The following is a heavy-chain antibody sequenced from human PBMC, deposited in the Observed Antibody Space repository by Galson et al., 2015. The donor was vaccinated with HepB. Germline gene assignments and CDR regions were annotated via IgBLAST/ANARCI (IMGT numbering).Heavy chain of an antibody. V-gene: IGHV3-23*01. CDR3: AERDAGYCSSTSCPPRYYYGMDV. Sequence: SLRLSCAASGFTFSSYAMHWVRQAPGKGLEWVSAISGSGGSTYYADSVKGRFTISRDNSKNTLYLQMNSLRAEDTAVYYCAERDAGYCSSTSCPPRYYYGMDVWGQGTTVTVSS. CDR1: GFTFSSYA. D-gene: IGHD2-2*01. CDR2: ISGSGGST. J-gene: IGHJ6*02.